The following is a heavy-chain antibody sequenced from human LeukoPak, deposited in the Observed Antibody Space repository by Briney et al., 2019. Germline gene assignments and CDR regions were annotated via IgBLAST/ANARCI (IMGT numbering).Heavy chain of an antibody. J-gene: IGHJ4*02. CDR1: GGSISTYY. CDR3: ARTVGANWDLFDY. V-gene: IGHV4-59*01. Sequence: SETLSLTCTVSGGSISTYYWSWIRQPPGKGLEWIGYIYNSGRTNYNPSLESRVTISVDTSKNQFSLRLRSVTAADTAVYYCARTVGANWDLFDYWGQGTLVTVPS. D-gene: IGHD7-27*01. CDR2: IYNSGRT.